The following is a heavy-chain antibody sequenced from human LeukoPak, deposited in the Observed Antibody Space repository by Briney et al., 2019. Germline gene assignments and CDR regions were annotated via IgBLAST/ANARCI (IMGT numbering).Heavy chain of an antibody. CDR2: INPNSGGT. CDR1: GYTFTGYY. J-gene: IGHJ4*02. CDR3: ARVHSSGWYYFDY. Sequence: ASVKVSCKAPGYTFTGYYMHWVRQAPGQGLEWMGWINPNSGGTNYAQKFQGRVTMTRDTSISTAYMELSRLRSDDTAVYYCARVHSSGWYYFDYWGQGTLVTVSS. V-gene: IGHV1-2*02. D-gene: IGHD6-19*01.